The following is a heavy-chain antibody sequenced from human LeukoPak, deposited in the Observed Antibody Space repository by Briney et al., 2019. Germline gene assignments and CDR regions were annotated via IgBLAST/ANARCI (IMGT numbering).Heavy chain of an antibody. D-gene: IGHD3-3*01. CDR2: IYTSGST. Sequence: SETLSLTSTVSGGSISSYYWSWIRQPAGKGLEWIGRIYTSGSTNYNPSLKSRVTMSVDTSKNQFSLKLSSVTAADTAVYYCARDHRQYYDFWSGYYSGYNWFDPWGQGTLVTVSS. CDR3: ARDHRQYYDFWSGYYSGYNWFDP. J-gene: IGHJ5*02. CDR1: GGSISSYY. V-gene: IGHV4-4*07.